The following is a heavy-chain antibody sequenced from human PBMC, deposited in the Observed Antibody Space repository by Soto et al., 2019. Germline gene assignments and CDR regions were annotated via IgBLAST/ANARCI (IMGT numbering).Heavy chain of an antibody. Sequence: RSEALSLTCAVSGYSVSSGYYWGCIRQPPLKGLEWIGSIYHSGSTYYNPSLKSRVTISVDTSKNQFSLKLSSVTAADTAVYYCARLVLLLWFGELKARWFDPWGQGTLVTVSS. J-gene: IGHJ5*02. D-gene: IGHD3-10*01. V-gene: IGHV4-38-2*01. CDR3: ARLVLLLWFGELKARWFDP. CDR2: IYHSGST. CDR1: GYSVSSGYY.